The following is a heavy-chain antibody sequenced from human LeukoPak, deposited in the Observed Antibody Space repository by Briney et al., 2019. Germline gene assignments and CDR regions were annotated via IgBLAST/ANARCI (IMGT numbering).Heavy chain of an antibody. CDR3: ARVAVAQYYFDY. Sequence: ASVKVSCKASGYTFTNHGINWVRQAPGQGLEWMGWISAYNGNTNYAQNLQGRVTMTTDTSTSTAYVELRNLRSDDTAVYYCARVAVAQYYFDYWGQGTLVTVSS. CDR2: ISAYNGNT. J-gene: IGHJ4*02. CDR1: GYTFTNHG. D-gene: IGHD4-23*01. V-gene: IGHV1-18*01.